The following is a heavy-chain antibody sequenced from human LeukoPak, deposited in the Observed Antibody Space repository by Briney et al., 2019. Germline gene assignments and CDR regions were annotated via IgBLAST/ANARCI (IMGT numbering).Heavy chain of an antibody. CDR3: ARDGVVAVAGTSDY. V-gene: IGHV3-48*04. J-gene: IGHJ4*02. CDR1: GFTFSSYS. D-gene: IGHD6-19*01. CDR2: ISSSSSTI. Sequence: GGSLRLSCAASGFTFSSYSMNWVRQAPGKGLEWVSYISSSSSTIYYADSVKGRFTISRDNAKNSLYLQMNSLRAEDTAVYYCARDGVVAVAGTSDYWGQGTLVTVSS.